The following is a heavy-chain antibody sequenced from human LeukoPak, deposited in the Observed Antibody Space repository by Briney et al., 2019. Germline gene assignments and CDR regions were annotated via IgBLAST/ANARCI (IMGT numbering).Heavy chain of an antibody. D-gene: IGHD3-22*01. CDR2: INHSGST. CDR3: ARGADYYDSSGPPAD. J-gene: IGHJ4*02. CDR1: GGCFSGYY. Sequence: SETLSLTCAVYGGCFSGYYWSWIRQPPGKGLEWIGEINHSGSTNYNPSLKSRLTISVDTSKNQFSPKLSSVTAADTAVYYCARGADYYDSSGPPADWGQGTLVTVSS. V-gene: IGHV4-34*01.